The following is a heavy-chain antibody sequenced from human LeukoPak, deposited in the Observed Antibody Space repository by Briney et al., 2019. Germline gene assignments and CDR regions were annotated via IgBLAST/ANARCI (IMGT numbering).Heavy chain of an antibody. V-gene: IGHV3-23*01. Sequence: PGGSLRLSCAASGFTFSSYAMSWVRQAPGKGLEWVSAISGSGGSTYYADSVKGRFTISRDNSKSTLYLQMNSLRAEDTAVYYCAKDHNPAAIEGVYYYYYMDVWGKGTTVTVSS. CDR2: ISGSGGST. CDR3: AKDHNPAAIEGVYYYYYMDV. CDR1: GFTFSSYA. D-gene: IGHD2-2*01. J-gene: IGHJ6*03.